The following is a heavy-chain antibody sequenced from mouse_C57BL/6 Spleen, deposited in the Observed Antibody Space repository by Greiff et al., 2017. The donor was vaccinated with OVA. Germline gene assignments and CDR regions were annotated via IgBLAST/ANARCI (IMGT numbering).Heavy chain of an antibody. CDR1: GYAFSSSW. V-gene: IGHV1-82*01. D-gene: IGHD2-10*01. CDR3: AGGAYCKDFDY. CDR2: IYPGDGDT. Sequence: QVQLKQSGPELVKPGASVKISCKASGYAFSSSWLNWVKQRPGKGLEWIGRIYPGDGDTNYNGKFKGKATLTADKSSSTAYLQLSSLTSEDSAVYFSAGGAYCKDFDYWGQGTTLTVSS. J-gene: IGHJ2*01.